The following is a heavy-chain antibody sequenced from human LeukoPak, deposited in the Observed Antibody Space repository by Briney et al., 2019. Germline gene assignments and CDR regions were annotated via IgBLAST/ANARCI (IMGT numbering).Heavy chain of an antibody. CDR2: IYHSGST. CDR3: ASPLWPYCGGDVQCTDY. Sequence: SETLSLTCTVSGDSISSSRYFWGWIRQPPGKGLEWIGSIYHSGSTYYNPSLKSRVTISVDTSKNQFSLKLSSVTAADTAVYYCASPLWPYCGGDVQCTDYWGQGTLVTVSS. V-gene: IGHV4-39*01. J-gene: IGHJ4*02. D-gene: IGHD2-21*02. CDR1: GDSISSSRYF.